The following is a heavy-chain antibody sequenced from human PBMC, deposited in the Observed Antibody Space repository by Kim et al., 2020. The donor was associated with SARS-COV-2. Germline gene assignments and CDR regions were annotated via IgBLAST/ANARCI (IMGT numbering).Heavy chain of an antibody. CDR2: IYSGGST. V-gene: IGHV3-66*04. Sequence: GGSLRLSCAASGFTVSSNYMSWVRQAPGKGLEWVSVIYSGGSTYYADSVKGRFTISRDNSKNTLYLQMNSLRAEDTAVYYCARHSSGWYFETHYYGMDVWGQGTTVTVSS. D-gene: IGHD6-19*01. CDR1: GFTVSSNY. J-gene: IGHJ6*02. CDR3: ARHSSGWYFETHYYGMDV.